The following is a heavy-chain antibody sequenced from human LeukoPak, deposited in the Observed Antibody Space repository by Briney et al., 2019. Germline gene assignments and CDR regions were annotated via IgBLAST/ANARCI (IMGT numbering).Heavy chain of an antibody. Sequence: GGSLRLSCAASGFTFDNYAMHWVRQAPGKGLEWLSVISWNSGYIGYADSVKGRFTISRDNAKKSLDLQMNSLRAEDTAFYCCAKVRGTYSSGYFFDYWGQGTLVTVSS. CDR3: AKVRGTYSSGYFFDY. CDR2: ISWNSGYI. J-gene: IGHJ4*02. D-gene: IGHD6-19*01. V-gene: IGHV3-9*01. CDR1: GFTFDNYA.